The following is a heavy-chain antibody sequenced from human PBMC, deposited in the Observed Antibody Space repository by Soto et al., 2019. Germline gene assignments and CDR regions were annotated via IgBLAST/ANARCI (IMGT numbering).Heavy chain of an antibody. CDR3: ARVKRLGVPAAIMTGWFDP. V-gene: IGHV4-31*03. D-gene: IGHD2-2*01. Sequence: KPSETLSLTCTFSCGSISSGGYYWSWIRQHPGKGLEWIGYIYYSGSTYYNPSLKSRVTISVDTSKNQFSLKLSSVTAADTAVYYCARVKRLGVPAAIMTGWFDPWGQGTLVTVSS. CDR1: CGSISSGGYY. CDR2: IYYSGST. J-gene: IGHJ5*02.